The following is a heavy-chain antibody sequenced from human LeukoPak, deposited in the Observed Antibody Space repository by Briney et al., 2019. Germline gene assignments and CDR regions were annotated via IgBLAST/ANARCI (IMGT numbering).Heavy chain of an antibody. CDR2: IYYRGTT. CDR1: GGSINDYY. CDR3: AGVFSGRRPFEL. V-gene: IGHV4-59*03. D-gene: IGHD3-10*01. Sequence: PSETLSLTCTVAGGSINDYYWSWLRRPPGKGLEWIGFIYYRGTTNNNPSLKSRVTTSIDTSKKQFSLNLSSVTAADTAIYYCAGVFSGRRPFELWGQGILVTVSS. J-gene: IGHJ4*02.